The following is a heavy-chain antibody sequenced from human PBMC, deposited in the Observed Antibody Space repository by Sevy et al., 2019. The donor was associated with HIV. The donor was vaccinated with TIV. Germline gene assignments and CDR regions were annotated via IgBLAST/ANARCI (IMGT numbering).Heavy chain of an antibody. CDR3: TTDGRAGDSSGYYYVRVYFDY. CDR2: IKSKTDGRTT. Sequence: GGSLRLSCAASGFTFSNAWMSWVRQAPGKGLEWVGRIKSKTDGRTTDYAAPVKGRFTISRDDSKNTLYLQMNSLKTEDTAVYYCTTDGRAGDSSGYYYVRVYFDYWGQGTLVTVSS. V-gene: IGHV3-15*01. J-gene: IGHJ4*02. D-gene: IGHD3-22*01. CDR1: GFTFSNAW.